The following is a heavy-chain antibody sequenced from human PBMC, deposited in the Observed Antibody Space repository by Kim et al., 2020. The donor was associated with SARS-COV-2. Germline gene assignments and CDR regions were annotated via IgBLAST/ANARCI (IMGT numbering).Heavy chain of an antibody. J-gene: IGHJ5*02. V-gene: IGHV1-3*01. CDR3: AREPRQQLSYCYDP. D-gene: IGHD2-21*01. Sequence: YALKLEDRVTITADTSASTTYMELSSLRSEDTAVYFCAREPRQQLSYCYDPWGQGTLVTVSS.